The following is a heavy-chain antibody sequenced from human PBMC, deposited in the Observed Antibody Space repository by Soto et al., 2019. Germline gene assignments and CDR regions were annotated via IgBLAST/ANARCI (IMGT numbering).Heavy chain of an antibody. D-gene: IGHD2-15*01. CDR2: IYHSGST. CDR3: ERLGYCSGGSCYGEDYYYYYMDV. Sequence: QVQLQESGPGLVKPSGTLSLTCAVSSGSMSSSNWWSWVRQPPGKGLEWIGEIYHSGSTNYNPSLKSRVTISVDKSKNQFSLKLSSVTAADTAVYYCERLGYCSGGSCYGEDYYYYYMDVWGKGTTVTVSS. CDR1: SGSMSSSNW. V-gene: IGHV4-4*02. J-gene: IGHJ6*03.